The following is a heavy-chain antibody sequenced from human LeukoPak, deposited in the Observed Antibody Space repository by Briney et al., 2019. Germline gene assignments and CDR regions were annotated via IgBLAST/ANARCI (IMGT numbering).Heavy chain of an antibody. D-gene: IGHD2-21*02. V-gene: IGHV3-7*01. Sequence: GGSPRLSCAASGFTFSSYWMSWVRQAPGKGLEWVANIKQDGSEKYYVDSVKGRFTISRDNAKNSLYLQMNSLRAEDTAVYYCARDHVVMVVTATLDYWGQGTLVTVSS. CDR3: ARDHVVMVVTATLDY. J-gene: IGHJ4*02. CDR1: GFTFSSYW. CDR2: IKQDGSEK.